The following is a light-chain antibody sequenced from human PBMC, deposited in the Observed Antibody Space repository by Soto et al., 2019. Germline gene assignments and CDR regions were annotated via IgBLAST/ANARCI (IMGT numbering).Light chain of an antibody. CDR3: LLSYNGPYV. J-gene: IGLJ1*01. CDR1: TGAVTNGHY. Sequence: QALVTQEPSLTVSTGGTVTLPCGSSTGAVTNGHYPHWLQQKPGQAPRTLIYDTTNRHSWTPARFSGSLLGGKAALTLSGAQPEDEAQYYCLLSYNGPYVFGTGTKVTVL. CDR2: DTT. V-gene: IGLV7-46*01.